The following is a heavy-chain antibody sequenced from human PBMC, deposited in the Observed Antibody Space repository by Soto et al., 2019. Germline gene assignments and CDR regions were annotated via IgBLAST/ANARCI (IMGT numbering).Heavy chain of an antibody. V-gene: IGHV1-69*13. D-gene: IGHD3-10*01. CDR3: ARDRAGVKQGRYYFDY. CDR2: IIPIFGTA. J-gene: IGHJ4*02. CDR1: GGTFSSYA. Sequence: ASVKVSCKASGGTFSSYAISWVRQAPGQGLEWMGGIIPIFGTANYAQKFQGRVTITADESTSTAYMELSSLRSEDTAVYYCARDRAGVKQGRYYFDYWGQGTLVTVSS.